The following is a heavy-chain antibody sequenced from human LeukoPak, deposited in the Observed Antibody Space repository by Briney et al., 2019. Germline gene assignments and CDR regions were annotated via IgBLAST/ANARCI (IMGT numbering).Heavy chain of an antibody. V-gene: IGHV1-69*04. Sequence: ASVKVSCKASGGTFSSYAISWVRQAPAQGLEWMGRIIPILSIANYAQKFQGRVTITADKSTSTAYMELSSLRSEDTAVYYCARQKYYYDSSGYLPPLDYWGQGTLVTVSS. J-gene: IGHJ4*02. CDR2: IIPILSIA. D-gene: IGHD3-22*01. CDR3: ARQKYYYDSSGYLPPLDY. CDR1: GGTFSSYA.